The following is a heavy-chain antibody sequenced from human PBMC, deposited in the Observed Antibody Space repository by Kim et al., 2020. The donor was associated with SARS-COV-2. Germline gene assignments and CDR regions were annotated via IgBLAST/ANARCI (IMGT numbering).Heavy chain of an antibody. Sequence: GGSLRLSCEASGFTFSSYAMSWVRQAPGKGPEWVSTISGSGDTRDYGDLVKGRFTISRDNSKNTVYLQMNSLRAEDTALYYCAKDENYYGPGNYSSGHWLDPWGQGTLVTVSS. CDR1: GFTFSSYA. D-gene: IGHD3-10*01. CDR2: ISGSGDTR. J-gene: IGHJ5*02. CDR3: AKDENYYGPGNYSSGHWLDP. V-gene: IGHV3-23*01.